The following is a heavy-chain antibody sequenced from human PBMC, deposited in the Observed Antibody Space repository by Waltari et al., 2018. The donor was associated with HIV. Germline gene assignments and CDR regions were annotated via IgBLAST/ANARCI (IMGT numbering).Heavy chain of an antibody. CDR2: IEYDEMKK. Sequence: QVQLVESGGGVVQPGDVLRLSCAASGPDFGSDGMHWVRQAPGKGLECLGAIEYDEMKKYDGDSLRGRLTISRDNSKKTLYLQMNTLRPEDTAIYFCARDSSQVHWFGESLALWGQGTLVIVSS. V-gene: IGHV3-30*03. CDR1: GPDFGSDG. CDR3: ARDSSQVHWFGESLAL. J-gene: IGHJ4*02. D-gene: IGHD3-10*01.